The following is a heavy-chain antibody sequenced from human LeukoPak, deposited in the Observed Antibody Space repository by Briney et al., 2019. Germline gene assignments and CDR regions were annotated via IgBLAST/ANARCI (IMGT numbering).Heavy chain of an antibody. V-gene: IGHV3-23*01. D-gene: IGHD3-22*01. CDR2: ISGSGDNT. CDR3: AKGYDSSGYSFDY. J-gene: IGHJ4*02. Sequence: GGSLRLSCAVSGFTFSSSVMSWVHQAPRKGLEWVSSISGSGDNTDYADSVKGRFTISRDNSKSTMYLQMNSLRAEDTAVYYCAKGYDSSGYSFDYWGQGTLVTVSS. CDR1: GFTFSSSV.